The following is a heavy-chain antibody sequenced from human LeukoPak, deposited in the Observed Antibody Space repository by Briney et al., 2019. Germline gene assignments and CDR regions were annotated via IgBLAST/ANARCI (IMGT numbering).Heavy chain of an antibody. CDR3: ARESGSIAVAGIIDP. CDR2: IYTSGST. CDR1: GGSISSYY. Sequence: PSETLSLTCTVSGGSISSYYWSWIRQPAGKGLGWIGRIYTSGSTNYNPSLKSRVTMSVDTSKNQFSLKLSSVTAADTAVYYCARESGSIAVAGIIDPWGQGTLVTVSS. D-gene: IGHD6-19*01. J-gene: IGHJ5*02. V-gene: IGHV4-4*07.